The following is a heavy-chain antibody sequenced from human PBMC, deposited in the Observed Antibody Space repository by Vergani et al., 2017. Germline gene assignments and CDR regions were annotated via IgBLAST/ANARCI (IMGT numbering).Heavy chain of an antibody. CDR2: ISGSGGST. Sequence: EVQLEECGGGLVLPGRSLRLSCAASGFTFNHYAMNWVRQAPGKGLEWVSGISGSGGSTYYAGSVKGRFTISRDSSKNTLYLQMNSLSAGDTAVYYCAKANPRNSGYDYLYYYHAMDVWGQGTTVTVSS. V-gene: IGHV3-23*04. CDR1: GFTFNHYA. D-gene: IGHD5-12*01. CDR3: AKANPRNSGYDYLYYYHAMDV. J-gene: IGHJ6*02.